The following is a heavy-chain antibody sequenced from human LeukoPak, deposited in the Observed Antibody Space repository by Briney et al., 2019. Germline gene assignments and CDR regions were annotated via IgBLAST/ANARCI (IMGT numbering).Heavy chain of an antibody. CDR2: INSDGSST. V-gene: IGHV3-74*01. Sequence: GGSLRLSCAASGFTFSSCWMHWVRQAPGKGLVWVSRINSDGSSTSYADSVKGRFTISRDNAKNTLYLQMNSLRAEDTAVYYCAKDSSGWYNYFDYWGQGTLVTVSS. J-gene: IGHJ4*02. CDR1: GFTFSSCW. D-gene: IGHD6-19*01. CDR3: AKDSSGWYNYFDY.